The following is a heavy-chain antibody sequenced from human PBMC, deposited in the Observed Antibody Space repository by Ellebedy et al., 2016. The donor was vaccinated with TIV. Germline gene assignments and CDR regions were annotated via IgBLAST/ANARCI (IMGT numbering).Heavy chain of an antibody. Sequence: MPSETLSLTCAVHGASFSDYYWSWIRQSPGKGLEWVGEMNHRGTTKYNPSLKSRVTISGDTSTNQFSLRLTSVTAADMAVYYCGGSVAVASTAGMDVWGQGTTVTVSS. CDR2: MNHRGTT. CDR3: GGSVAVASTAGMDV. CDR1: GASFSDYY. J-gene: IGHJ6*02. D-gene: IGHD6-19*01. V-gene: IGHV4-34*01.